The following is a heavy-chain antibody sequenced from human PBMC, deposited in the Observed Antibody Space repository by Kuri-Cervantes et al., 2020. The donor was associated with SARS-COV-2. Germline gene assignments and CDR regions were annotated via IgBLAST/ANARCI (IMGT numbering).Heavy chain of an antibody. V-gene: IGHV3-15*01. CDR3: ARELRLSRTDAFDI. J-gene: IGHJ3*02. CDR2: IKSKTDGGTT. D-gene: IGHD5-12*01. Sequence: GGSLRLSCAASGFTFSNAWMSWVRQAPGKGLEWVGRIKSKTDGGTTDYAAPVKGRFTISRDDSKNTLYLQMNSLKTEDTAVYYCARELRLSRTDAFDIWGQGTMVTVSS. CDR1: GFTFSNAW.